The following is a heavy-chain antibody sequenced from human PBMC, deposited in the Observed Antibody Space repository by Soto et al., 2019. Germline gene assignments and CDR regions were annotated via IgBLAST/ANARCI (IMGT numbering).Heavy chain of an antibody. J-gene: IGHJ4*02. Sequence: PSETLSLTCSFSGGSISSGGYYWSWIRQHPGKGLEWIGYIYYSGNTYYNPSLKSRVSISVDTSKNQFSLKLSSVTAADTAVYFCARGADYGGNIDYWGQGTLVTVSS. CDR3: ARGADYGGNIDY. CDR1: GGSISSGGYY. D-gene: IGHD4-17*01. CDR2: IYYSGNT. V-gene: IGHV4-31*03.